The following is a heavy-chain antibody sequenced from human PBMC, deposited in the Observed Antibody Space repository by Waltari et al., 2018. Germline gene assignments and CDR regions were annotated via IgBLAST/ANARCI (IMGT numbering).Heavy chain of an antibody. CDR2: VNPSSGVT. V-gene: IGHV1-2*06. J-gene: IGHJ4*02. CDR3: ARGEEGYGEAYY. CDR1: GYTFTENY. Sequence: QVQLVQSGAEVKKPGASVKVSCKASGYTFTENYMHWVRQAPGQGLEWRGRVNPSSGVTNYAQKFQGRVTMTRDTSINTVDMELNSLRVDDTAVYYCARGEEGYGEAYYWGQGTLVTVSS. D-gene: IGHD3-10*01.